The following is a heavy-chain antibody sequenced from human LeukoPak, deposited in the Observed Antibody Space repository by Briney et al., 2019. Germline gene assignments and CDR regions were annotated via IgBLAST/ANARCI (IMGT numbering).Heavy chain of an antibody. D-gene: IGHD3-10*01. CDR1: GYTFTRYG. Sequence: ASVKVSCKASGYTFTRYGISWGRPAPGQGLEWMGLISAYNGNTNYAQKLQGRVTMTTDTSTSTAYMELRSLRSDDTAVYYCARVVTMVRGKLKDFDYWGQGTLVTVSS. V-gene: IGHV1-18*01. CDR2: ISAYNGNT. CDR3: ARVVTMVRGKLKDFDY. J-gene: IGHJ4*02.